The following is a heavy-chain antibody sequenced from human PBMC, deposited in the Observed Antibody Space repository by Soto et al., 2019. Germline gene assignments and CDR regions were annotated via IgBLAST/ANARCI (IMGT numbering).Heavy chain of an antibody. D-gene: IGHD6-13*01. V-gene: IGHV4-34*01. CDR3: ARRIAAAGTDY. J-gene: IGHJ4*02. CDR1: GGSFSGYY. Sequence: SETLSLTCAVYGGSFSGYYWSWIRQPPGKGLEWIGEINHSGSTNYNPSLKSRVTISVDTSKNQFSLKLSSVTAADTAVYYGARRIAAAGTDYWGQGTLVAVSS. CDR2: INHSGST.